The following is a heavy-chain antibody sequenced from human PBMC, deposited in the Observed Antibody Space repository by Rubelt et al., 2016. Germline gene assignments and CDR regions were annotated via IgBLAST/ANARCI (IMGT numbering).Heavy chain of an antibody. Sequence: QITLKESGPTLVKPTQTLALTCTFSGFSLRRNAVGVGWVRQPPGKALEWLALIYWDDDKRYSPSLKNRLTITKDTSKNLVVLTMTNMDAVYTGTYYCAHSGGYQLIDCWGQGTLVTVSS. CDR1: GFSLRRNAVG. V-gene: IGHV2-5*02. D-gene: IGHD2-2*01. J-gene: IGHJ4*02. CDR2: IYWDDDK. CDR3: AHSGGYQLIDC.